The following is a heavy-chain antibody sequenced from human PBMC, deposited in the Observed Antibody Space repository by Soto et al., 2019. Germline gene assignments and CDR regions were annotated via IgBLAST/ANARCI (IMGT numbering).Heavy chain of an antibody. D-gene: IGHD6-13*01. CDR2: ISYDGSNK. J-gene: IGHJ4*02. CDR3: ASPSPWNIAAPRSDFDY. V-gene: IGHV3-30-3*01. Sequence: ESGGGVVQPGRSLRLSCAASGFTFSSYAMHWVRQAPGKGLEWVAVISYDGSNKYYADSVKGRFTISRDNSKNTLYLQMNSLRAEDTAVYYCASPSPWNIAAPRSDFDYWGQGTLVTVSS. CDR1: GFTFSSYA.